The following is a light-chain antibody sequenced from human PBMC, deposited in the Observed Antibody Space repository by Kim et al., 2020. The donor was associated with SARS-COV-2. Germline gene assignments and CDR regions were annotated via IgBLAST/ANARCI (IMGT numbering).Light chain of an antibody. Sequence: SPGGRATLACRASQSVTSNLAWYQQKPGQAPRLLIYGASLRATGVPARFSGSGSGTEFTLTISSLQSEDFAVYYCQQYNNWPPITFGGGTKVDIK. V-gene: IGKV3D-15*01. J-gene: IGKJ4*01. CDR2: GAS. CDR1: QSVTSN. CDR3: QQYNNWPPIT.